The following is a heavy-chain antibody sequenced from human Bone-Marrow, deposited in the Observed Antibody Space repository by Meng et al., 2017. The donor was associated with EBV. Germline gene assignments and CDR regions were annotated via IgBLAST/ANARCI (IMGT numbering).Heavy chain of an antibody. V-gene: IGHV1-69*01. D-gene: IGHD3-10*01. Sequence: QVQVVLSGPEVNKPRSPVTGSCKPSGGTFRGEVVSWVRQAPGQGLEWMGGLIPMSDAPHYAQKFQDRVRITADESTSTHYMDLSGLRSEDTAVYYCASESGRGFTPDYWGQGTLVTVSS. CDR2: LIPMSDAP. CDR1: GGTFRGEV. J-gene: IGHJ4*02. CDR3: ASESGRGFTPDY.